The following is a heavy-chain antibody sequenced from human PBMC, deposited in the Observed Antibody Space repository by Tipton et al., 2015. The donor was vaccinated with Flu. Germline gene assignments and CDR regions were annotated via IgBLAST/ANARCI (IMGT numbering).Heavy chain of an antibody. CDR2: IKDDGSEK. J-gene: IGHJ4*02. D-gene: IGHD3-10*01. V-gene: IGHV3-7*01. Sequence: SLRLSCAASGFTFSSHWMTWVRQAPGKGLEWVAAIKDDGSEKYYVDSVKGRFTISRDNSKNSLYLQTNSLRAEDTAVYYCARGLYASGSYWGQGTLVTVSS. CDR3: ARGLYASGSY. CDR1: GFTFSSHW.